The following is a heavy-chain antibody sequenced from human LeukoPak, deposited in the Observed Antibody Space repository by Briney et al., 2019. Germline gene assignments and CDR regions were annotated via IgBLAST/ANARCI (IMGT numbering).Heavy chain of an antibody. CDR2: IIPILGIA. J-gene: IGHJ4*02. CDR3: THYSNYRYYFDY. CDR1: GGTFSSYT. D-gene: IGHD4-11*01. Sequence: SVKVSCEASGGTFSSYTISWVRQAPGQGLEWMGRIIPILGIANYAQKFQGRVTITADKSTSTAYMELSSLRSGDTAVYYCTHYSNYRYYFDYWGQGTLVTVSS. V-gene: IGHV1-69*02.